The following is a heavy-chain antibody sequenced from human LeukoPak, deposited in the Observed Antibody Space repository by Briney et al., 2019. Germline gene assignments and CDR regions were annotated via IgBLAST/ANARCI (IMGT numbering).Heavy chain of an antibody. J-gene: IGHJ3*02. CDR2: IYHSGST. CDR3: ASKTQGYSGYVDAFDI. V-gene: IGHV4-4*02. Sequence: SGTLSLTCAVSGGSISSSNWWSWVRPPPGKGLEWIGEIYHSGSTNYNPSLKSRVTISVDKSKNHFSLKLSSVTAADTAVYYCASKTQGYSGYVDAFDIWGQGTMVTVSS. D-gene: IGHD5-12*01. CDR1: GGSISSSNW.